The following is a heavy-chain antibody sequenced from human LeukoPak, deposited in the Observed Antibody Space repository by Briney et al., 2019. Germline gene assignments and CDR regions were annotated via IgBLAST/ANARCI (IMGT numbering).Heavy chain of an antibody. J-gene: IGHJ5*02. CDR2: ISAYNGNT. CDR3: ARSAVLRYFDWLPTGHWFDP. V-gene: IGHV1-18*01. Sequence: ASVKVSCKASGYTFTSYGISWVRQAPGQGLEWMGWISAYNGNTNYAQKLQGRVTMTTDTSTSTAYMELRSLRSDDTAVYYCARSAVLRYFDWLPTGHWFDPWGQGTLVTVSS. CDR1: GYTFTSYG. D-gene: IGHD3-9*01.